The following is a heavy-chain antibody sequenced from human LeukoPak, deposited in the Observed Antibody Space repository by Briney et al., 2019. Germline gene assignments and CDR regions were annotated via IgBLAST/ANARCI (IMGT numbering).Heavy chain of an antibody. CDR2: IYYSGNT. CDR3: ARDLLGGNDSAFDI. D-gene: IGHD1-1*01. CDR1: SGSITNYY. J-gene: IGHJ3*02. V-gene: IGHV4-59*12. Sequence: PSETLSLTCTVSSGSITNYYWSWIRQPPGKGLEWIGLIYYSGNTNYNPSLKSRVTISVDTSKNQFSLKLSSVTAADTAVYYCARDLLGGNDSAFDIWGQGTMVTVSS.